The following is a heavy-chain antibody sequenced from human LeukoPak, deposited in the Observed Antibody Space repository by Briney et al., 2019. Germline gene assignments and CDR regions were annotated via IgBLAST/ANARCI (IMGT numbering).Heavy chain of an antibody. CDR3: ARGMYYDILTGPLGFDY. V-gene: IGHV3-74*01. D-gene: IGHD3-9*01. CDR2: IHNDGSST. J-gene: IGHJ4*02. Sequence: GGSLRLSCAASGFTFSRYWVHWVRQAPGTGLVWVSRIHNDGSSTSYADSVKGRFTISRDNAKNTVYLQMNSLRAEDTAVYYCARGMYYDILTGPLGFDYWGQGTLVTVSS. CDR1: GFTFSRYW.